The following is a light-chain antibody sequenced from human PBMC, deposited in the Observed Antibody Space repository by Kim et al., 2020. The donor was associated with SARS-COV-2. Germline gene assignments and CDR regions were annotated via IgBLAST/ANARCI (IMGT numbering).Light chain of an antibody. J-gene: IGLJ3*02. V-gene: IGLV4-69*01. CDR2: LNSDGSH. Sequence: QLVVTQSPSASASLGASVKLTCTLSSGHSRNAIAWHQQQPERGPRYLMNLNSDGSHTKGDGIPDRFSGSSSGAERYLTISSLQSEDEADYYCQPWDTRIHVFGGGTQLTVL. CDR1: SGHSRNA. CDR3: QPWDTRIHV.